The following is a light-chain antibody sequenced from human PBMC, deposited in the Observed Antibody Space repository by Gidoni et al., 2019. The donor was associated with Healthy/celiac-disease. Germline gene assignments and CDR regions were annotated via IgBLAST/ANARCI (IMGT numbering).Light chain of an antibody. CDR1: QNVSSN. CDR3: QQYSTCLT. CDR2: GAS. V-gene: IGKV3-15*01. Sequence: ETVLTQSPATLSVAPGERATLACRASQNVSSNFAWYQQKPGQAPRLLIYGASTRATGIPARFSGSGSGTEFTLTISSLQSEDFAVYYCQQYSTCLTFGGGTKVEIK. J-gene: IGKJ4*01.